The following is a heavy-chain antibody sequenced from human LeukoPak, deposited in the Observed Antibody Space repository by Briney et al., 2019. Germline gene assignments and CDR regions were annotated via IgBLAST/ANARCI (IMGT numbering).Heavy chain of an antibody. J-gene: IGHJ4*02. CDR2: IGDTGGTT. CDR3: VKDLTYTFDY. Sequence: GGRLRVSPSANVSSSSIYNMHCIRQSLGRGLKLVSIIGDTGGTTRYADSVKGRFSVSRDNSKNTLYLQRSSLRPDDTAIYYCVKDLTYTFDYWGQGTLVTVSS. CDR1: VSSSSIYN. V-gene: IGHV3-64D*09. D-gene: IGHD3-16*01.